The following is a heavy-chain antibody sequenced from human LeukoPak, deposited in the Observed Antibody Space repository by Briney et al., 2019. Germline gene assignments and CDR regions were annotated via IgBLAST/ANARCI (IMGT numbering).Heavy chain of an antibody. J-gene: IGHJ6*03. CDR2: IYSGGST. CDR1: GFTVSSNY. D-gene: IGHD5-24*01. V-gene: IGHV3-53*01. CDR3: AIVDGYYYYYMDV. Sequence: GGSLRLSCAASGFTVSSNYMSWVRQAPGKGLEWVSVIYSGGSTYYADSVKGRFTNSRDYSKKTLYLQMNSLRAEDTAVYYCAIVDGYYYYYMDVWGKGTTVTVSS.